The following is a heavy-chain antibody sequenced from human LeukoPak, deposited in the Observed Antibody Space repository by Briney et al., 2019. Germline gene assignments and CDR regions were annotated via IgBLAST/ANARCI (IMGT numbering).Heavy chain of an antibody. V-gene: IGHV4-39*07. J-gene: IGHJ4*02. Sequence: PSETLSLTCTVSGVSISSSNSYWGWIRQPPGKGLEWIGSIYYSGNTYYNPSLKSRVTMSVDTSKNQFSLKLSSVTAADTAVYYCARVRYNWNRDFDYWGQGTLVTVSS. D-gene: IGHD1-20*01. CDR2: IYYSGNT. CDR3: ARVRYNWNRDFDY. CDR1: GVSISSSNSY.